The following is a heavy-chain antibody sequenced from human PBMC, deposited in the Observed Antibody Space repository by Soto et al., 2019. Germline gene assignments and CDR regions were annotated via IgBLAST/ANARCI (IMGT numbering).Heavy chain of an antibody. V-gene: IGHV4-59*01. CDR2: IYYSGST. Sequence: SETLSLTCTVSGGSISSYYWSWIRQPPGKGLEWIGYIYYSGSTNYNPSLKSRVTISVDTSKNQFSLKLSSVTAADTAVYYCSRDRIAADWWGQGTLVTVSS. CDR1: GGSISSYY. J-gene: IGHJ4*02. D-gene: IGHD6-13*01. CDR3: SRDRIAADW.